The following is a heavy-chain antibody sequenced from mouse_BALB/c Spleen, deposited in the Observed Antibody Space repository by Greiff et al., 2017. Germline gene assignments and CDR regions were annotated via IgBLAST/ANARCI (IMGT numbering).Heavy chain of an antibody. CDR2: INPSNGRT. V-gene: IGHV1S81*02. D-gene: IGHD2-10*02. Sequence: QVQLQQPGAELVKPGASVKLSCKASGYTFTSYWMHWVKQRPGQGLEWIGEINPSNGRTNYNEKFKSKATLTVDKSSSTAYMQLSSLTSEDSAVYYCARSGYGNIPSDYGGQGTTLTVSS. J-gene: IGHJ2*01. CDR1: GYTFTSYW. CDR3: ARSGYGNIPSDY.